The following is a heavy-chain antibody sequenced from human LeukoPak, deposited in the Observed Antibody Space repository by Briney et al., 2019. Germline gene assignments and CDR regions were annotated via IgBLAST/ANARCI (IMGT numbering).Heavy chain of an antibody. J-gene: IGHJ3*02. V-gene: IGHV4-59*12. D-gene: IGHD6-13*01. CDR3: ARDHLYSSSWDGDAFVI. CDR2: IYYSGST. CDR1: GGSISSYY. Sequence: SETLSLTCTVSGGSISSYYWSWIRQPPGKGLEWIGYIYYSGSTNYNPSLKSRVTISVDTSKNQFSLKLSSVTAADTAVYYCARDHLYSSSWDGDAFVIWGQGTMVTVSS.